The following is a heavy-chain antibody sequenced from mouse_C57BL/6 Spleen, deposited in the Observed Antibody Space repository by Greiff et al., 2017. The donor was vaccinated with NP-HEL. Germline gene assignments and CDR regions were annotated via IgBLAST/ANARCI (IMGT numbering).Heavy chain of an antibody. Sequence: QVQLQQPGAELVMPGASVKLSCKASGYTFTSYWMHWVKQRPGQGLEWIGEIDPSDSYTNYNQKFKGKSTLTVDKSSSTAYMQLSSLTSEDSAVYYCARWNYGSRDSDYWGEGTTLTVSS. D-gene: IGHD1-1*01. CDR3: ARWNYGSRDSDY. CDR1: GYTFTSYW. V-gene: IGHV1-69*01. CDR2: IDPSDSYT. J-gene: IGHJ2*01.